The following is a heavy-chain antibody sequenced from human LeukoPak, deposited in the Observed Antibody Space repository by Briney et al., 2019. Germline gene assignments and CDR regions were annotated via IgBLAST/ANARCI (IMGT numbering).Heavy chain of an antibody. V-gene: IGHV3-21*04. Sequence: PGGSLRLSCAASDFMFATYTMNWVRQAPGKGLEWVSSISPSSFSIYYADSLKGRFTISRDNAKNSLFLQMNSLRAEDTAIYYCARDSHGGSGWYGYFDLWGRGTLVTVSS. J-gene: IGHJ2*01. CDR2: ISPSSFSI. D-gene: IGHD6-19*01. CDR1: DFMFATYT. CDR3: ARDSHGGSGWYGYFDL.